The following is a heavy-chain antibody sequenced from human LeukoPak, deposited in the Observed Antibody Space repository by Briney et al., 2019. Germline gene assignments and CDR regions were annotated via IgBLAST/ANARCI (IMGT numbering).Heavy chain of an antibody. Sequence: GGSLRLSCAASGFTVSSNYMTWVRQAPGKGLEWVSLIYSGGITYYADSVKGRFTISRDNSKNTLYLQMNSLRAEDTAVYYCARSHPWGMNYYYYYGMDVWGQGTTVTVSS. J-gene: IGHJ6*02. D-gene: IGHD2-8*02. CDR2: IYSGGIT. CDR1: GFTVSSNY. CDR3: ARSHPWGMNYYYYYGMDV. V-gene: IGHV3-53*01.